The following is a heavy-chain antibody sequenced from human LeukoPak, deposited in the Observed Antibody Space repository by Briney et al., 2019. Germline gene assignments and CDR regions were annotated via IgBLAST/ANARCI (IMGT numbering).Heavy chain of an antibody. D-gene: IGHD6-19*01. Sequence: PSQTLSLTCTVSGGSISSGDYYWSWIRQPPGKGLEWIGYIYYSGSTYYNPSLKSRVTISVDTSKNQFSLKLSSVTAADTAVYYCASASGWYSRDWTYWGQGTLVTVSS. CDR3: ASASGWYSRDWTY. CDR1: GGSISSGDYY. CDR2: IYYSGST. J-gene: IGHJ4*02. V-gene: IGHV4-30-4*08.